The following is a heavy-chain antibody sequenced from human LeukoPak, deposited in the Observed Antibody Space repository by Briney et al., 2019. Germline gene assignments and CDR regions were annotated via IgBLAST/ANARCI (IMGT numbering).Heavy chain of an antibody. D-gene: IGHD4-23*01. J-gene: IGHJ4*02. CDR2: ISSSTRSSTCI. CDR3: ARPNTDDYGGNFDY. CDR1: GVTSRSSS. Sequence: VRSLRLSCAASGVTSRSSSMNWVRHAPGKGLEWGSSISSSTRSSTCIYYADSVKGRITLSRDDAKNSPYLQMNSLRAEDTAVYYCARPNTDDYGGNFDYWGRGILVSVSS. V-gene: IGHV3-21*06.